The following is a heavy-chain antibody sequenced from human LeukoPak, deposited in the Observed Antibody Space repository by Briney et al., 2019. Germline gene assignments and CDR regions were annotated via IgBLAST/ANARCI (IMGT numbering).Heavy chain of an antibody. CDR3: AKTMGAIDHDY. Sequence: PGGSLRLSCAASGFTFSSYAMSWVRQAPGKGLEWVSTISGYGGSTYYADSVKGRFTISRDNSKNTLYLRMNSLRAEDTAVYYCAKTMGAIDHDYWGQGTLVTVSS. CDR1: GFTFSSYA. V-gene: IGHV3-23*01. D-gene: IGHD1-26*01. J-gene: IGHJ4*02. CDR2: ISGYGGST.